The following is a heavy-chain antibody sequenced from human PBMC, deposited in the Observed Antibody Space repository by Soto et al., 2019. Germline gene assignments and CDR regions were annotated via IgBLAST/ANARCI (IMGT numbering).Heavy chain of an antibody. J-gene: IGHJ6*02. D-gene: IGHD5-12*01. CDR1: GFTVSSNY. CDR3: ARDKSSKYSGYEGPPPLMDV. CDR2: IYSGGST. V-gene: IGHV3-53*01. Sequence: GGSLRLSCAASGFTVSSNYMSWVRQAPGKGLEWVSVIYSGGSTYYADSVKGRFTISRDNSKNTLYLQMNSLRAEDTAVYYCARDKSSKYSGYEGPPPLMDVWGQGTTVTVSS.